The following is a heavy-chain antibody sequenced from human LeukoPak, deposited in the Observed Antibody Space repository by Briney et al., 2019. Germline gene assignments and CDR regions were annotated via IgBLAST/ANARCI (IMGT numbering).Heavy chain of an antibody. D-gene: IGHD6-13*01. CDR2: IYPDDSDT. Sequence: GESLKISCKSSGYSFTSYWIGWVRQMPGKGLERMGIIYPDDSDTRYSPSFQGQVTISVDRSISTAYLQWSSLKASDTAMYYCAKLGAYSSSWYGFCDYWGQGTLVTVSS. V-gene: IGHV5-51*01. CDR3: AKLGAYSSSWYGFCDY. CDR1: GYSFTSYW. J-gene: IGHJ4*02.